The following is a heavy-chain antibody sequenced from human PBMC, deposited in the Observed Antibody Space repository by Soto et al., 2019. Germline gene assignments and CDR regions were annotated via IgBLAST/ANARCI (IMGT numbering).Heavy chain of an antibody. D-gene: IGHD6-19*01. V-gene: IGHV4-4*07. Sequence: QVQLQESGPGLVKPSETLSVTCSVSGASIRDYYWSWIRQPAGKGLEWIGRMYTSGNTKYNPSLKSRLTMATDTPVNQFSLTLRSVTAADTAIYFCARMYNSGYYRPEGDYYFYGLDVWGQGTTVIVSS. CDR2: MYTSGNT. J-gene: IGHJ6*02. CDR1: GASIRDYY. CDR3: ARMYNSGYYRPEGDYYFYGLDV.